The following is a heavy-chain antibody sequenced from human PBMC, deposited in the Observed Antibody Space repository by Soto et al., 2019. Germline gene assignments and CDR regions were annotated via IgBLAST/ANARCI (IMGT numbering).Heavy chain of an antibody. CDR2: IYYSGST. CDR3: ARCRGSPPRYYYSGMDV. V-gene: IGHV4-59*01. CDR1: GGSISSYY. Sequence: SETLSLTCTVSGGSISSYYWSWIRQPPGKGLEWIGYIYYSGSTNYNPSLKSRVTISVDTSKNQFSLKLSSVTAADTAVYYCARCRGSPPRYYYSGMDVWGQGTTVTVSS. J-gene: IGHJ6*01. D-gene: IGHD3-10*01.